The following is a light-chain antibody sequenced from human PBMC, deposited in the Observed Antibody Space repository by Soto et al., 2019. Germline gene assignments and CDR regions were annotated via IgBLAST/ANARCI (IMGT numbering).Light chain of an antibody. J-gene: IGKJ1*01. CDR1: QSVGSSY. Sequence: EIVLTQSPGTLSLSPGERATLSCRASQSVGSSYLVWYQQKPGQAPRLLIYGASSRATGIPDRFSGSGSGTDFTLTISRLEPEDFAVYYCQQYGSSPPTFGQGTKVEIK. CDR3: QQYGSSPPT. V-gene: IGKV3-20*01. CDR2: GAS.